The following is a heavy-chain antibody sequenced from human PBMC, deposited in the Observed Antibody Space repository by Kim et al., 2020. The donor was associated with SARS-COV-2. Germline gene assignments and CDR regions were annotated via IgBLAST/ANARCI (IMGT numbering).Heavy chain of an antibody. CDR1: GFTFSSYA. Sequence: GGSLRLSCAASGFTFSSYAMHWVRQAPGKGLEWVAVIWYDGSNKYYADSVKGRFTISRDNSKNTLYLQMNSLRAEDTAVYYCAKDNHYGDPTNFDYWGQGTLVTVSS. CDR3: AKDNHYGDPTNFDY. J-gene: IGHJ4*02. V-gene: IGHV3-33*06. CDR2: IWYDGSNK. D-gene: IGHD4-17*01.